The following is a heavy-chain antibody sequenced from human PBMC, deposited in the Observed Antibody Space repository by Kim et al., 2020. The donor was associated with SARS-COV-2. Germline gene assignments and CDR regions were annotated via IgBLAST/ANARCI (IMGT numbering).Heavy chain of an antibody. CDR2: ISYDGSNK. CDR3: AKSGHDTPLPAAIGGPDY. J-gene: IGHJ4*02. Sequence: GGSLRLSCAASGFTFSSYGMHWVRQAPGKGLEWVAVISYDGSNKYYADSVKGRFTISRDNSKNTLYLQMNSLRAEDTAVYYCAKSGHDTPLPAAIGGPDYWGQGTLVTVSS. CDR1: GFTFSSYG. V-gene: IGHV3-30*18. D-gene: IGHD2-2*01.